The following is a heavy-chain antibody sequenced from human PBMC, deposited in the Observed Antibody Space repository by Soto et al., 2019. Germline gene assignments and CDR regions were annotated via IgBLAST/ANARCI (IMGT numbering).Heavy chain of an antibody. Sequence: EVQLAESGGGLVLTGGSLRLSCAASGFSFVSYWMHWVRQVPGEGLAWVSRINGNADNSDYADSVKGRFTISRDNGMNRLYLQMDSLRADDTGVYYCVRDFRGAVAGSEFDHWGQGTLVTVSS. J-gene: IGHJ4*02. CDR1: GFSFVSYW. CDR3: VRDFRGAVAGSEFDH. CDR2: INGNADNS. D-gene: IGHD6-19*01. V-gene: IGHV3-74*01.